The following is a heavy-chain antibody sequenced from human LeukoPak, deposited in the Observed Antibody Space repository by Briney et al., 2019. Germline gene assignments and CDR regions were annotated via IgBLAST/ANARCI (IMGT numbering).Heavy chain of an antibody. V-gene: IGHV3-7*01. CDR2: IKQEGSEK. CDR1: GFTFSSYW. Sequence: PGGSLRLSCAASGFTFSSYWMSWVRQAPGKGLEWVANIKQEGSEKYYVDSVKGRFTISRDNAKNSLYLQMNSLRAEDTAVYYCARGGLKYYFDYWGQGTLVTVSS. J-gene: IGHJ4*02. CDR3: ARGGLKYYFDY. D-gene: IGHD3-10*01.